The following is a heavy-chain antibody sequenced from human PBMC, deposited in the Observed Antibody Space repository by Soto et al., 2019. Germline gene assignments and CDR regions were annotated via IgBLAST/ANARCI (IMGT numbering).Heavy chain of an antibody. CDR3: ARDRRAGYYYDSSGLDY. J-gene: IGHJ4*02. D-gene: IGHD3-22*01. CDR1: GYTFTSYG. Sequence: ASVKVSCKASGYTFTSYGISWVRQAPGQGLEWMGWISAYNGNTNYAQKLQGRVTMTTDTSTSTAYMELRSLRSDDTAVYYCARDRRAGYYYDSSGLDYWGQGTLVTVSS. CDR2: ISAYNGNT. V-gene: IGHV1-18*01.